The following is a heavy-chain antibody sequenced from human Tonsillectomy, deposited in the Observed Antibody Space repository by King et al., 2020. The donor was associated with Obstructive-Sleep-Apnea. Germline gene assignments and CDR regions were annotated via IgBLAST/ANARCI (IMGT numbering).Heavy chain of an antibody. Sequence: EGQLVQSGAEVKKPGESLKISCKGSGYSFKTYWIGWVRQVPGKGLEWMGIIHPDDSNTRYSPSFQGQVTISADKSISTAYLQWSSLKASDSAVYYCVRHGWYYDTTAYYIEFWGQGTLVTVSS. CDR1: GYSFKTYW. CDR3: VRHGWYYDTTAYYIEF. J-gene: IGHJ1*01. V-gene: IGHV5-51*01. CDR2: IHPDDSNT. D-gene: IGHD3-22*01.